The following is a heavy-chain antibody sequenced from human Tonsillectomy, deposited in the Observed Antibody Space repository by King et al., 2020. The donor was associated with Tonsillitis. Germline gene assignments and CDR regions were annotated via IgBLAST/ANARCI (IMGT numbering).Heavy chain of an antibody. CDR3: ASGAVTFDQ. CDR2: IYSGGGT. V-gene: IGHV3-66*01. Sequence: VQLVESGGGLVQPGGSLRLSCAASGFTVSSNSMSWARQVPGKGLEWVSVIYSGGGTSYADSVKDRFTISRDKSKNTLYLQMNSLRAEDTAVYYCASGAVTFDQWGQGTLVTVSS. D-gene: IGHD4-17*01. CDR1: GFTVSSNS. J-gene: IGHJ4*02.